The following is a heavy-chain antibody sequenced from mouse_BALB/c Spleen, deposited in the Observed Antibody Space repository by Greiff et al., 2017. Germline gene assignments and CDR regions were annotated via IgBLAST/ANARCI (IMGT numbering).Heavy chain of an antibody. J-gene: IGHJ3*01. CDR3: ARGGYYAWFAY. CDR1: GYTFTSYY. Sequence: QVQLQQSGPELVKPGASVRISCKASGYTFTSYYINWVKPRPGQVLEWIGWINPGNVNNKYNEKFKGKATLTADTSSSTAYRQLSSLTSEYSSVYFCARGGYYAWFAYGGQGTLVTVAA. D-gene: IGHD1-1*01. CDR2: INPGNVNN. V-gene: IGHV1S56*01.